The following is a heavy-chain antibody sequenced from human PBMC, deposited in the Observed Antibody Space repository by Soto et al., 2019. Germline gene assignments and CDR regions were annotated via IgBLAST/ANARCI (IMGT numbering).Heavy chain of an antibody. CDR1: GDSISRGDYY. J-gene: IGHJ3*02. CDR3: ASLYDSTGYLHGFDI. CDR2: IYYTGST. Sequence: QVQLQESGPGLVKPSQTLSLTCTVSGDSISRGDYYWSWVRQPPGQGLEWIGYIYYTGSTYYNPSPKSRLTISIDTSKNQFSLKMSSVTAADTAVYFCASLYDSTGYLHGFDIWGQGTMVTVFS. D-gene: IGHD3-22*01. V-gene: IGHV4-30-4*01.